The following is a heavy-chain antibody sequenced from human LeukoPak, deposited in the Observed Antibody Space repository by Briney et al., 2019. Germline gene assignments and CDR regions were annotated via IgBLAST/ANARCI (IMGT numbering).Heavy chain of an antibody. J-gene: IGHJ4*02. CDR3: ARGRVAVAGRGGAHDTFDS. Sequence: SETLSLTCTVSGYSISSGYYWGWIRQPPGKGLEWIGSIYHSGSTNYNPSLKSRVTISVDTSKNQFSLKLSSVTAADTAVYYCARGRVAVAGRGGAHDTFDSWGQGTLVTVSS. V-gene: IGHV4-38-2*02. CDR2: IYHSGST. CDR1: GYSISSGYY. D-gene: IGHD6-19*01.